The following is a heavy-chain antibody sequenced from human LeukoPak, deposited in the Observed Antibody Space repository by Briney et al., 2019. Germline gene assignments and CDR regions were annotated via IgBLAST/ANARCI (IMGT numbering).Heavy chain of an antibody. J-gene: IGHJ4*02. D-gene: IGHD3-10*01. CDR2: IGTAGDT. V-gene: IGHV3-13*01. Sequence: PGGSLRLSCAASGFTFSSYDMHWVRQATGKGLEWVSAIGTAGDTYYPGSVKGRFTISRDNSKNTLYLQMNSLRAEDTAVYYCAKGAMVRGVRGPFDYWGQGTLVTVSS. CDR1: GFTFSSYD. CDR3: AKGAMVRGVRGPFDY.